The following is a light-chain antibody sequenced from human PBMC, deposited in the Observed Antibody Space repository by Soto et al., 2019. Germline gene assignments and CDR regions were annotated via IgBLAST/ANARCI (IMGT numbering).Light chain of an antibody. CDR2: GAS. Sequence: EVVLTQSPGTLSLSPGERATLSCRASQSVSSTYLAWYQQKPGQAPRLLIYGASTRVTGIPARFSGSGSGTEFTLTISSLQSEDFAVYYCQQYKNGWTFGQGTKVDIK. CDR3: QQYKNGWT. J-gene: IGKJ1*01. V-gene: IGKV3-15*01. CDR1: QSVSSTY.